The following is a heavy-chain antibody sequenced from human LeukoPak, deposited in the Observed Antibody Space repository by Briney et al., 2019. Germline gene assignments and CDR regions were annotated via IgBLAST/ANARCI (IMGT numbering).Heavy chain of an antibody. V-gene: IGHV3-21*01. J-gene: IGHJ4*02. CDR2: ISSGSSYI. D-gene: IGHD3-10*01. Sequence: GGSLRLSCAASGFTFSTYNMNWVRQAPGKGLEWVSSISSGSSYIYYADSVKGRFTISRDNAKNSLYLQMDSLRAEDTAVYYCARDGITMRILEYWGQGTLVTVSS. CDR3: ARDGITMRILEY. CDR1: GFTFSTYN.